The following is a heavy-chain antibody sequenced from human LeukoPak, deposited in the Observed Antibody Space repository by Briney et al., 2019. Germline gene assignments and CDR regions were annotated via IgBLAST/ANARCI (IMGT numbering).Heavy chain of an antibody. Sequence: GESLKISCKGSGYSFTSYWIGWVRQMPGKGLEWMGIIYPGDSDTRYSPSFQAQVTISADKSISTAYLQWSSLKASDTAMYYCARPVVASYLLFDYWGQGTLVTVSS. J-gene: IGHJ4*02. CDR3: ARPVVASYLLFDY. CDR2: IYPGDSDT. D-gene: IGHD1-26*01. V-gene: IGHV5-51*01. CDR1: GYSFTSYW.